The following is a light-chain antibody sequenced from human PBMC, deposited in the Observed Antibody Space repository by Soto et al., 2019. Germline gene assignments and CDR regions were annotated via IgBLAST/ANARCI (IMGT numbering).Light chain of an antibody. V-gene: IGLV1-47*01. Sequence: QSALTQPPSASGTPGQRVTIPCSGSSSNVGSNSVYWYQQSPGTAPKLLIYKNDQRPSGVPDRFSGSKSGTSASLAISALRSEDEADYHCATWDGSLSGVIFGGGTQLTVL. J-gene: IGLJ2*01. CDR3: ATWDGSLSGVI. CDR2: KND. CDR1: SSNVGSNS.